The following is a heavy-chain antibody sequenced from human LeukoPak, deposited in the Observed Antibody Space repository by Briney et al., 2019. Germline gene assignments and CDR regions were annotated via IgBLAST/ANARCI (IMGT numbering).Heavy chain of an antibody. CDR1: GGSISSGGYS. Sequence: SETLSLTCAVSGGSISSGGYSWSWIRQPPGKGLKWIGYIYHSGSTYYNPPLKSRVTISVDRSKNQFSLKLSSVTAADTAVYYCAREGIGDAFDIWGQGTMVTVSS. J-gene: IGHJ3*02. CDR3: AREGIGDAFDI. V-gene: IGHV4-30-2*01. D-gene: IGHD3-10*01. CDR2: IYHSGST.